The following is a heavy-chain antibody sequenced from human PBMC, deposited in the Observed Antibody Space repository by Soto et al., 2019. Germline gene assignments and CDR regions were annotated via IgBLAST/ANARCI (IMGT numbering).Heavy chain of an antibody. CDR3: AQMDFDLYDMDV. D-gene: IGHD3-9*01. J-gene: IGHJ6*02. V-gene: IGHV2-5*02. CDR1: GISLTNSGVG. CDR2: IYWDDAK. Sequence: QITLTESGPPLVKPTQTLTLTCTFSGISLTNSGVGVSWIRQPPGKALEWLAVIYWDDAKHFSQSQKSRLTITKDTSKYQVVLTMTNMDSVDTATYFCAQMDFDLYDMDVWGQGTTVIVSS.